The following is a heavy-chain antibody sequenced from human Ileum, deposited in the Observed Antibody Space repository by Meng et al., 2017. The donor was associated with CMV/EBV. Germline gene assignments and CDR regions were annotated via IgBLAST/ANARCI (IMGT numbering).Heavy chain of an antibody. Sequence: GESLKISCAASGFTFSSYAMNWVRQAPGKGLEWVSSISSSSSFIHYADSVRGRFTISRDFAKNSLYLQMNSLRAEDTAVYYCARDLRPCGADCSGSAFALWGQGTMVTVSS. CDR1: GFTFSSYA. J-gene: IGHJ3*01. CDR2: ISSSSSFI. D-gene: IGHD2-21*01. CDR3: ARDLRPCGADCSGSAFAL. V-gene: IGHV3-21*01.